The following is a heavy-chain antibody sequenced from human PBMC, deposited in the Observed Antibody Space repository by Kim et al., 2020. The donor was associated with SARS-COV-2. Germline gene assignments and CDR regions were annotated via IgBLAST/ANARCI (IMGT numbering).Heavy chain of an antibody. CDR2: ISYDGSNK. Sequence: GGSLRLSCAASGFTFSSYGMHWVRQAPGKGLEWVAVISYDGSNKYYADSVKGRFTISRDNSKNTLYLQMKSLRAEDTAVYYCAKDSARGGDMDVWGKGTTVTVSS. J-gene: IGHJ6*03. V-gene: IGHV3-30*18. CDR1: GFTFSSYG. D-gene: IGHD6-6*01. CDR3: AKDSARGGDMDV.